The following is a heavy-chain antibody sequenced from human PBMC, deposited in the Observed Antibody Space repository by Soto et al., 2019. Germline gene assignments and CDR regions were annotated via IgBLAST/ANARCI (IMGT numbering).Heavy chain of an antibody. CDR1: GGTFSSYA. D-gene: IGHD6-13*01. Sequence: SVKVSCKASGGTFSSYAISWVRQAPGQGLEWMGGIIPIFGTANYAQKFQGRVAITADESTSTAYMELSSLRSEDTAVYYCARGDIAAAGDYNWFDPWGQGTLVTVSS. CDR3: ARGDIAAAGDYNWFDP. J-gene: IGHJ5*02. CDR2: IIPIFGTA. V-gene: IGHV1-69*13.